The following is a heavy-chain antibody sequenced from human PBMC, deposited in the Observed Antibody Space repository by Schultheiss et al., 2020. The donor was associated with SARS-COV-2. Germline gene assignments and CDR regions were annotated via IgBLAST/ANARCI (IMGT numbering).Heavy chain of an antibody. CDR1: GFTVSNNY. Sequence: GESLKISCAASGFTVSNNYMTWVRQAPGKGLEWVSTIYSVSSTSYEDSVKGRFTISRDNSKNTLYLQVSSLRPEDTAVYYCARVPYSSKWYFGSWGQGTLVTVSS. CDR3: ARVPYSSKWYFGS. CDR2: IYSVSST. J-gene: IGHJ4*02. D-gene: IGHD6-13*01. V-gene: IGHV3-66*02.